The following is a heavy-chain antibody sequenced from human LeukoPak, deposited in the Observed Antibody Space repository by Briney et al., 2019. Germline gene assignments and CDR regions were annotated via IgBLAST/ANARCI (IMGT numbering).Heavy chain of an antibody. CDR3: ARVADSSGYYYQNLYFDL. CDR2: IYYSGST. CDR1: GGSISSYY. J-gene: IGHJ2*01. D-gene: IGHD3-22*01. Sequence: SETLSLTCIVSGGSISSYYWSWIRQPPGKGLEWIGYIYYSGSTNYNPSLKSRVTISVDTSKNQFSLKLSSVTAADTAVYYCARVADSSGYYYQNLYFDLWGRGTLVTVSS. V-gene: IGHV4-59*12.